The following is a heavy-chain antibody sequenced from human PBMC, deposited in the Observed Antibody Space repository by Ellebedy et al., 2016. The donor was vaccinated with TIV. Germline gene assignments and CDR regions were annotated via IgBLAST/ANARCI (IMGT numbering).Heavy chain of an antibody. CDR2: INQDGSEK. CDR3: ATDGSYGDYRSPTHAFEF. V-gene: IGHV3-7*01. D-gene: IGHD4-17*01. CDR1: GFTFSSYW. Sequence: GGSLRLSCAAPGFTFSSYWMSWVRQAPGKGLEWVANINQDGSEKYYVDSVKGRLTISRDNAKNSLYLQMNGLGADDTAVYYCATDGSYGDYRSPTHAFEFWGQGTMVTVSS. J-gene: IGHJ3*01.